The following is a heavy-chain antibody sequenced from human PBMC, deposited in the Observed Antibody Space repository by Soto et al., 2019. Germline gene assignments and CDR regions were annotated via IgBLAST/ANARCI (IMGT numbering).Heavy chain of an antibody. CDR3: ARDAYGGNPFDY. D-gene: IGHD4-17*01. CDR2: INPIGGST. CDR1: GYTFTSYY. V-gene: IGHV1-46*01. J-gene: IGHJ4*02. Sequence: QVQLVQSGAEVKKPGASVKVSCKASGYTFTSYYMHWVRQAPGQGLEWMGIINPIGGSTSYAQKFQGRVTMTRDTSTSTVYMELSSLRSEDTAVYYCARDAYGGNPFDYWGQGTLVTVSS.